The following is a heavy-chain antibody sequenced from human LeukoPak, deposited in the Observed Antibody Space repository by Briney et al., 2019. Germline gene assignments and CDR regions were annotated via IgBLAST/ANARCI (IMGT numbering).Heavy chain of an antibody. CDR2: INGSGGNT. J-gene: IGHJ6*02. Sequence: GGSLRLSCAASGFTFSSYAMSWVRQAPGKGLEWVSTINGSGGNTYYADSVKGRFTISRDNSKNTLYLQMNSLRAEDTAVYYCAKDSPTVTPWYYYGMDVWGQGTTVTVSS. CDR1: GFTFSSYA. CDR3: AKDSPTVTPWYYYGMDV. V-gene: IGHV3-23*01. D-gene: IGHD4-11*01.